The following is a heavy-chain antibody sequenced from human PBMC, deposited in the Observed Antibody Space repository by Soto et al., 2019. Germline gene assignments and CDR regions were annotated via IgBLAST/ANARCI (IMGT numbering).Heavy chain of an antibody. J-gene: IGHJ4*02. Sequence: EVQLLESGGGLVQPGGSLRLSCAASEFTFTSYAMSWVRQAPGKGLEWVSAVGSDGGSTYYADSVRGRFTVSRDNSQNTLYLQMNNLRAEDTAVYYCAKDVCGSGTFCHFDYWVQGTLVTVSS. CDR1: EFTFTSYA. CDR3: AKDVCGSGTFCHFDY. D-gene: IGHD3-10*01. CDR2: VGSDGGST. V-gene: IGHV3-23*01.